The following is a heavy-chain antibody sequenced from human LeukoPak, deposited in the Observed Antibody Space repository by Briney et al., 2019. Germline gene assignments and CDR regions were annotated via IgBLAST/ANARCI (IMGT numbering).Heavy chain of an antibody. CDR2: ISAYNGNT. CDR1: GYTFTSYG. CDR3: ASTNSSSWYEVFPSYGMDV. V-gene: IGHV1-18*01. Sequence: ASVTVSCKASGYTFTSYGISWVRQAPGQGLEWMGWISAYNGNTNYAQKLQGRVTMTTDTSTSTAYMELRSLRSDDTAVYYCASTNSSSWYEVFPSYGMDVWGQGTTVADSS. D-gene: IGHD6-13*01. J-gene: IGHJ6*01.